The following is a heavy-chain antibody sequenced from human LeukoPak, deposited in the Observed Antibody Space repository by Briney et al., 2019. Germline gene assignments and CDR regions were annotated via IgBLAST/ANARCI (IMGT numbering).Heavy chain of an antibody. Sequence: GASVKVSCKASGGTFSSYAISWVRQAPGQGLEWMGRIIPTLGIANYAQKFQGRVTITADKSTSTAYMELSSLRSEDTAVYYCARGDANSDYFDYWGQGTLVTVSS. CDR3: ARGDANSDYFDY. V-gene: IGHV1-69*04. CDR1: GGTFSSYA. D-gene: IGHD1-26*01. J-gene: IGHJ4*02. CDR2: IIPTLGIA.